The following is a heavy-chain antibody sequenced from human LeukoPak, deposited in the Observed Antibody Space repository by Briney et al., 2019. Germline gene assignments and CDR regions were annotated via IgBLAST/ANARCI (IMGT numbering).Heavy chain of an antibody. J-gene: IGHJ4*02. CDR1: GYTFTNYG. Sequence: GASVKVSCKASGYTFTNYGISWVRQAPGQGLEWMGWISAYNGNTNYAQKLQGRVTMTTDTSTSAAYMELRSLRSDDTAVYYCARHFDSGSYWHFDYWGQGTLVTVSS. CDR2: ISAYNGNT. D-gene: IGHD1-26*01. CDR3: ARHFDSGSYWHFDY. V-gene: IGHV1-18*01.